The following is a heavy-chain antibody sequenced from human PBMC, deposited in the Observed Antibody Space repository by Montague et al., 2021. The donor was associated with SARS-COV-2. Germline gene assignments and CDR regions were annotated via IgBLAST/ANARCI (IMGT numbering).Heavy chain of an antibody. CDR1: GGSITDRTYY. CDR3: ARHWGIAAAGN. V-gene: IGHV4-39*01. D-gene: IGHD6-13*01. J-gene: IGHJ4*02. Sequence: SETLSLICSVSGGSITDRTYYWGCIRQSPGTGLEWIGNINYSGTTYYNPSLKSRVTISLDTAKNQFSLKMTSVTAADTAVYYCARHWGIAAAGNWGQGTLVTVSS. CDR2: INYSGTT.